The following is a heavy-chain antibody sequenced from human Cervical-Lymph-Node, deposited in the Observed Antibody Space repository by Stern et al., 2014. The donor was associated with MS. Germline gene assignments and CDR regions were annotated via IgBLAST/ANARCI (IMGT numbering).Heavy chain of an antibody. J-gene: IGHJ5*02. CDR2: IYPGDSDT. V-gene: IGHV5-51*01. CDR1: GYKFTNQW. CDR3: ATHPVGP. Sequence: EVQLVESGAEVKKPGESLKISCKTSGYKFTNQWIAWMRQMPGKGLEFMGIIYPGDSDTRYNPSFQGRVIISADKSINTESLQWSSLKASDTAMYYCATHPVGPWGQGTLVTVSS.